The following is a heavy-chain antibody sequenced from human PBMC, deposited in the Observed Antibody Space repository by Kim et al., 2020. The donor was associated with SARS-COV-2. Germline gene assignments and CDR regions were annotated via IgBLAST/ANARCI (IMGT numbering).Heavy chain of an antibody. CDR2: IYYSGST. CDR1: GGSISSSSYY. CDR3: ARVAVEYDSSGSYYFDY. Sequence: SETLSLTCTVSGGSISSSSYYWGWIRQPPGKGLEWIGSIYYSGSTYYNPSLKSRVTISVDTSKNQFSLKLSSVTAADTAVYYCARVAVEYDSSGSYYFDYWGQGTLVTVSS. J-gene: IGHJ4*02. D-gene: IGHD3-22*01. V-gene: IGHV4-39*07.